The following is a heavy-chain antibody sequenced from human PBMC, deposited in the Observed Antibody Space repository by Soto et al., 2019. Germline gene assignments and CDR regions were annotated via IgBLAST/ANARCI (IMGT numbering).Heavy chain of an antibody. J-gene: IGHJ5*02. CDR1: RDSFNNYW. D-gene: IGHD3-10*01. Sequence: PGESLKISCQGSRDSFNNYWISWLRQRPGKGLEWMGRVDPSDSRVNQSPSFQGHVSISVDKSISTTYLPWSSLEASDTAMYYCARHPCYSSGGYSEGGETWFDTWGPGTLVTVYS. V-gene: IGHV5-10-1*01. CDR3: ARHPCYSSGGYSEGGETWFDT. CDR2: VDPSDSRV.